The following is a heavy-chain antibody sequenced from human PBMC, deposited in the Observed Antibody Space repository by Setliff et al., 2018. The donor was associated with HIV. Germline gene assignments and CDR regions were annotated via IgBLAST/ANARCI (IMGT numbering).Heavy chain of an antibody. CDR2: INHSGST. CDR3: ATSGYSSSSGGDWFDP. J-gene: IGHJ5*02. V-gene: IGHV4-34*01. D-gene: IGHD6-6*01. CDR1: AGSFSDYY. Sequence: SETLSLTCAVYAGSFSDYYWSWIRQPPGKGLEWIGEINHSGSTKYNQSLRSRLTISVDTSKNQFSLKLSSVTVADTAVYYCATSGYSSSSGGDWFDPWGQGTVVTVS.